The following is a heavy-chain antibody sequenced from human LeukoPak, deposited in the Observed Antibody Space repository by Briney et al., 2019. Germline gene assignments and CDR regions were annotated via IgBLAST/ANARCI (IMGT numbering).Heavy chain of an antibody. CDR3: ARDRSANSRVYYFDY. CDR2: IKSKTDGGTT. V-gene: IGHV3-15*01. CDR1: GFTFRNAW. J-gene: IGHJ4*02. D-gene: IGHD4/OR15-4a*01. Sequence: PGGSLRLSCAASGFTFRNAWMSWVRQAPGKGLEWVGRIKSKTDGGTTDYAAPVKGRFTLSRDDSENTLYLQTNSLRAENTAVYYCARDRSANSRVYYFDYWGQGTLVTVSS.